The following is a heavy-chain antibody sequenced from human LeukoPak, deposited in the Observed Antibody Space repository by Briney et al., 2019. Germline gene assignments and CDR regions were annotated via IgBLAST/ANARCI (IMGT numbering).Heavy chain of an antibody. D-gene: IGHD4-17*01. Sequence: SETLSLTCAVYGGSFSGYYWSWIRQPPGKGLEWIGEINHSGSTNYNPSLKSRVTISVDTSKNQFSLRLSSVTAADTAVYYCARGATVTTMDYYYYYMDVWGKGTTVTASS. CDR3: ARGATVTTMDYYYYYMDV. CDR1: GGSFSGYY. V-gene: IGHV4-34*01. J-gene: IGHJ6*03. CDR2: INHSGST.